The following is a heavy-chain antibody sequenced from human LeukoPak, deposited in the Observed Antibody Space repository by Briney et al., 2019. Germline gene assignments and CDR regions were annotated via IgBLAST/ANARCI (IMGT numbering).Heavy chain of an antibody. CDR2: INHSGST. V-gene: IGHV4-34*01. J-gene: IGHJ5*02. D-gene: IGHD5-18*01. CDR3: ARGSLGGYSYGFLFDN. Sequence: KPSETLSLTCAVYGGSFSGYYWSWIRQPPGKGLEWIGEINHSGSTNYNPSLKSRVTISVDTSKNQFSLKLSSVTAADTAVYYCARGSLGGYSYGFLFDNWGQGTLVTVSS. CDR1: GGSFSGYY.